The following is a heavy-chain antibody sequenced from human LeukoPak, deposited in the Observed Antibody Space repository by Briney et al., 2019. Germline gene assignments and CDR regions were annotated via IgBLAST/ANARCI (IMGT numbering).Heavy chain of an antibody. Sequence: PGRSLRLSCAASGFTFSSYAMHWVRQAPGKGLEWVSVISYDGSKKYYADSVKGRFTISRDNSKNTLYLQMNSLRAEDTAVYYCARDNDGAAAGSFDYWGQGTLVTVSS. CDR2: ISYDGSKK. V-gene: IGHV3-30-3*01. D-gene: IGHD6-13*01. CDR1: GFTFSSYA. CDR3: ARDNDGAAAGSFDY. J-gene: IGHJ4*02.